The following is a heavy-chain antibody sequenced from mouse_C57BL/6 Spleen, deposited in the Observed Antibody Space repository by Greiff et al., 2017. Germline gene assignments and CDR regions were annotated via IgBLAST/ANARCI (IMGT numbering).Heavy chain of an antibody. CDR3: ARGKGSSAWFAY. Sequence: QVQLQQSGAELARPGASVKLSCKASGYTFTSYGISWVKQRTGQGLEWIGEIYPRSGNTYYNEKFKGKATLTADKSSSTAYMELRSLTSEDSAVYFCARGKGSSAWFAYWGQGTLVTVSA. D-gene: IGHD3-1*01. V-gene: IGHV1-81*01. CDR1: GYTFTSYG. J-gene: IGHJ3*01. CDR2: IYPRSGNT.